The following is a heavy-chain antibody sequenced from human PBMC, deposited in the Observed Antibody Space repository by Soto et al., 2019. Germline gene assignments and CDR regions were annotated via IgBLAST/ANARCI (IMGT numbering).Heavy chain of an antibody. V-gene: IGHV1-2*02. Sequence: ASVKVSCKASGYTFTGYYMHWVRQAPGQGLEWMGWINPNSGGTNYAQKFQGRVTMTRDTSISTAYMELSRLRSDDTAVYYCARDRNSSWPYYYYGMDVWGQGTTVTVSS. CDR3: ARDRNSSWPYYYYGMDV. CDR2: INPNSGGT. D-gene: IGHD6-13*01. CDR1: GYTFTGYY. J-gene: IGHJ6*02.